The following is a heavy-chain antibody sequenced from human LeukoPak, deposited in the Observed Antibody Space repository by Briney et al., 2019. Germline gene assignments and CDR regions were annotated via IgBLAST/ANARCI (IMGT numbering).Heavy chain of an antibody. J-gene: IGHJ4*02. CDR3: ATPGPGYSYGDY. V-gene: IGHV1-2*02. CDR1: GYTFTGYY. Sequence: ASVKVSCKASGYTFTGYYIHWVRQAPGQGLEWMGWINPNSGATNYAQKFQGRVTMTRDTSISTAYMELSRLRSDDTAVYYCATPGPGYSYGDYWGQGTLVTVSS. D-gene: IGHD5-18*01. CDR2: INPNSGAT.